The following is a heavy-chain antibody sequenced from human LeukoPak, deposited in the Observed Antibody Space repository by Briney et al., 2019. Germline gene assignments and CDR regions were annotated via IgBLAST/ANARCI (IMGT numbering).Heavy chain of an antibody. V-gene: IGHV3-23*01. Sequence: GGSLRLSCAASGFTFSSYAMSWVRQAPGKGLGWVSAISGSGGSTYYADSVKGRFTISRDNSKNTLYLQMNSLRAEDTAVYYCARVLSRRYFDYWGQGTLVTVSS. D-gene: IGHD3-16*02. CDR3: ARVLSRRYFDY. CDR1: GFTFSSYA. CDR2: ISGSGGST. J-gene: IGHJ4*02.